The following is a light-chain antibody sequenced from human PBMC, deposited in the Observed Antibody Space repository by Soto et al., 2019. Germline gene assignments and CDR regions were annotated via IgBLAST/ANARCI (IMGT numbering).Light chain of an antibody. CDR1: QSVSSN. CDR3: QQYQNLWT. CDR2: ATS. V-gene: IGKV3-15*01. Sequence: EIVMTQSPATLSVSPGERASLSCRASQSVSSNLAWYQQKPGQTPRLLIYATSTRATGIPARFSGSGSGTEFTLTIGSLQSEDSAVYYCQQYQNLWTFGQGTKVDIK. J-gene: IGKJ1*01.